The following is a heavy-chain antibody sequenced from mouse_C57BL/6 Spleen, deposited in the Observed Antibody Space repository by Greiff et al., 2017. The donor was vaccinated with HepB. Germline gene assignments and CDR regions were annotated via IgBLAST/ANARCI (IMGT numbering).Heavy chain of an antibody. Sequence: VQLQQSGAELMKPGASVKLSCKATGYTFTGYWIEWVKQRPGHGLEWIGEILPGSGSTNYNEKFKGKATFTADTSSNTAYRQLSSLTTEDSAIYYGARGPPHYYGSSYGYFDVWGTGTTVTVSS. CDR3: ARGPPHYYGSSYGYFDV. CDR2: ILPGSGST. J-gene: IGHJ1*03. D-gene: IGHD1-1*01. CDR1: GYTFTGYW. V-gene: IGHV1-9*01.